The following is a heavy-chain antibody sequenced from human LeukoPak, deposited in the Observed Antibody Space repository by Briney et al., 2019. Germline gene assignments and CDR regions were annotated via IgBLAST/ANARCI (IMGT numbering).Heavy chain of an antibody. CDR1: GGSFSKYD. V-gene: IGHV1-69*05. J-gene: IGHJ4*02. D-gene: IGHD2-15*01. CDR3: ARAQAGYSDWPLVL. Sequence: SAAKVSCKAAGGSFSKYDLSWVRQPPAQGLEWMGAIIHSLDTSNYPPKFQDRVTITTDESTSTAYLDLSSLRSDGTAVYYCARAQAGYSDWPLVLWGQGTLVTVSS. CDR2: IIHSLDTS.